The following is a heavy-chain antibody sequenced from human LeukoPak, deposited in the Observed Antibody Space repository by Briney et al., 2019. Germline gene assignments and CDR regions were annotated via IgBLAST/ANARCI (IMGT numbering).Heavy chain of an antibody. J-gene: IGHJ4*02. CDR1: GFTFSSYG. Sequence: PGRSLRLSCAASGFTFSSYGMHWVCQAPGKGLEWVAVISYDGSNKYYADSVKGRFTISRDNSKNTLYLQMNSLRAEDTAVYYCATLNPTSGSYYFDYWGQGTLVTVSS. V-gene: IGHV3-30*03. CDR3: ATLNPTSGSYYFDY. CDR2: ISYDGSNK. D-gene: IGHD6-19*01.